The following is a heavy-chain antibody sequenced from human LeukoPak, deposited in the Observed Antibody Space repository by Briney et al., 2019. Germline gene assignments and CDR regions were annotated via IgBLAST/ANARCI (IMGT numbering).Heavy chain of an antibody. CDR1: KFTFNDYY. D-gene: IGHD3-10*01. J-gene: IGHJ4*02. CDR2: ISSISSTM. Sequence: GGSLRLSCAASKFTFNDYYMSWIRQAPGKVLEWVSYISSISSTMYYADSVKGRFTISRDNAKNSLYLQMNSLRAEDTAIYYCARCGDGLPCDFDYWGQGTLVTVSS. CDR3: ARCGDGLPCDFDY. V-gene: IGHV3-11*04.